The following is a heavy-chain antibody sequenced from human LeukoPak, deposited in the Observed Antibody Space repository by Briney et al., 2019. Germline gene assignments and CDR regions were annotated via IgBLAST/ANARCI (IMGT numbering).Heavy chain of an antibody. J-gene: IGHJ4*02. D-gene: IGHD3-16*02. CDR1: GFTFSNYN. Sequence: GGSLRLSCAASGFTFSNYNFYWVRQAPGKGLEWVSSISSTSSYIYYADSVKGRFTISRDNAKNSLYLQMNSLRAEDTAVYYCARGLSAVVYWGQGTLVTVSS. V-gene: IGHV3-21*01. CDR2: ISSTSSYI. CDR3: ARGLSAVVY.